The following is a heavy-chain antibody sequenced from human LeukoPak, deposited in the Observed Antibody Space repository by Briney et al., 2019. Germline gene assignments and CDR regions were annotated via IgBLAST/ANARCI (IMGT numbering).Heavy chain of an antibody. Sequence: SVKVSRKASLYTLTSYGISWVRQAPGQGLEWMGWIRDYNGNTNYAQKLQGRVTMTPDTATSTAYMELRSLRSDDTAVYYCALGDSSGYYYFDYWGQGTLVTVSS. D-gene: IGHD3-22*01. CDR2: IRDYNGNT. V-gene: IGHV1-18*01. J-gene: IGHJ4*02. CDR1: LYTLTSYG. CDR3: ALGDSSGYYYFDY.